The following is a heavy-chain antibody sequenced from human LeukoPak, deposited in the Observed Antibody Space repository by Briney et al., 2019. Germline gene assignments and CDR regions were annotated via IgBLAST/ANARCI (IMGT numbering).Heavy chain of an antibody. CDR1: GGSISNYY. CDR2: IYYSGST. V-gene: IGHV4-59*12. J-gene: IGHJ4*02. CDR3: ARVRSSSLFDY. D-gene: IGHD6-6*01. Sequence: SETLSLTCTVSGGSISNYYWSWIRQPPGKALEWIGYIYYSGSTNYNPSLKSRVTISVDTSKNQFSLKLSSVTAADTAVYYCARVRSSSLFDYWGQGTLVTVSS.